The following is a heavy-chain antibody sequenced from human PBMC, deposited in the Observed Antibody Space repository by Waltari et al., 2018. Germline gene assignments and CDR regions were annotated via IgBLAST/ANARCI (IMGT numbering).Heavy chain of an antibody. Sequence: EVQLVESGGGLVQPGGSLRLSCAASGFTFSSYWMSWVRQAPGKGRGWVANKKQDRRGKYYVDSVKGRFTISRDNAKNSLYLQMNSLRAEDTAVYYCAREQAAAADYWGQGTLVTVSS. CDR2: KKQDRRGK. CDR1: GFTFSSYW. J-gene: IGHJ4*02. V-gene: IGHV3-7*01. D-gene: IGHD6-13*01. CDR3: AREQAAAADY.